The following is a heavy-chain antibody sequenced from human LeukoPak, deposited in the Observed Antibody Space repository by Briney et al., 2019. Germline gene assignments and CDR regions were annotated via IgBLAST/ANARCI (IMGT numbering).Heavy chain of an antibody. D-gene: IGHD1-14*01. CDR2: VYYDGST. J-gene: IGHJ4*02. CDR1: GGSIINYY. CDR3: ARHPPATGRFDY. V-gene: IGHV4-59*01. Sequence: SETLSLTCTVSGGSIINYYWSWIRQPPEKGLEWIGYVYYDGSTNYNPSLKSRVTMSVDTSKNQPSLKLSSVTAADTAVYYCARHPPATGRFDYWGQGTLGTVSS.